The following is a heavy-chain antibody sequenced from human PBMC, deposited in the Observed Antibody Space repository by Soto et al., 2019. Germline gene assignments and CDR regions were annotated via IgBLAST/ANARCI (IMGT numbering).Heavy chain of an antibody. CDR2: IYYSGST. D-gene: IGHD3-3*01. CDR3: ARGKYFFWSGNSTGWFDP. J-gene: IGHJ5*02. V-gene: IGHV4-59*01. CDR1: GGSISTYY. Sequence: SETLSLTCTVSGGSISTYYWNWIRQPPGKGLEWIGYIYYSGSTNYNPSLKSRVTISLDTSKNHFSLKLSSVTAADTAVYYCARGKYFFWSGNSTGWFDPCGQVTLVTVSS.